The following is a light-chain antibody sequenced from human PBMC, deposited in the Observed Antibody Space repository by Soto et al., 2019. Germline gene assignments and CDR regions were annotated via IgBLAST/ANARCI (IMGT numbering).Light chain of an antibody. Sequence: QSALTQPASVSGSPGQSITISCTGTSSDVGGYNYVSWYQQHPGKAPKLMIYDVSNRPSGVSNRLSGSKSGNTASLTISGLQAEDEADYYCSSYTSSSNVVFGGGTQLTVL. CDR1: SSDVGGYNY. J-gene: IGLJ2*01. V-gene: IGLV2-14*01. CDR2: DVS. CDR3: SSYTSSSNVV.